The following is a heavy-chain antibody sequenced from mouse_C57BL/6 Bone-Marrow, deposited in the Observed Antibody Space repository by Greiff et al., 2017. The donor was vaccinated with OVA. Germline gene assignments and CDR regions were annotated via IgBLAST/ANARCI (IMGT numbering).Heavy chain of an antibody. D-gene: IGHD1-1*01. V-gene: IGHV1-64*01. J-gene: IGHJ3*01. CDR3: ARRGNYYGRSPFAD. CDR1: GYTFTSYW. Sequence: QVQLQQPGAELVKPGASVKLSCKASGYTFTSYWMHWVKQRPGQGLEWIGMIHPNSGSTNSNEKFKSKATLTVDKSSSTAYMQLSSLTSEDSAVYYCARRGNYYGRSPFADWGQGTLVTVSA. CDR2: IHPNSGST.